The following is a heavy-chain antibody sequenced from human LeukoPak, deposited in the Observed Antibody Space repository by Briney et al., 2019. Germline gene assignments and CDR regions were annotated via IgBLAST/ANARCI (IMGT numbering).Heavy chain of an antibody. CDR3: AKQRGYDHGPLDY. CDR1: GFTFSSYG. V-gene: IGHV3-23*01. CDR2: ISDSGGSA. Sequence: GGSLRLSCAASGFTFSSYGMSWVRQAPGKGLEWVSGISDSGGSAYYADSVKGRFTISRDNSKNTLYLQMHSLRAEDTAVYYCAKQRGYDHGPLDYWGQGTLVTVSS. D-gene: IGHD5-12*01. J-gene: IGHJ4*02.